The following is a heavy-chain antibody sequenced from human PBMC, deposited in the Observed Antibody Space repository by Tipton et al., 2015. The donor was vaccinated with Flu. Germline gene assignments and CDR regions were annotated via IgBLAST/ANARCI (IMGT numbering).Heavy chain of an antibody. V-gene: IGHV3-23*01. J-gene: IGHJ4*02. D-gene: IGHD6-19*01. CDR1: GFTVSSNY. CDR3: AKVIPELVAGLDY. CDR2: LSGSGGTT. Sequence: GSLRLSCAASGFTVSSNYMSWVRQAPGKGLEWVAALSGSGGTTYFAESVKGRFTISRDNSKNTLYLQMNSLRAEDTAVYYCAKVIPELVAGLDYWGQGTLVTVSS.